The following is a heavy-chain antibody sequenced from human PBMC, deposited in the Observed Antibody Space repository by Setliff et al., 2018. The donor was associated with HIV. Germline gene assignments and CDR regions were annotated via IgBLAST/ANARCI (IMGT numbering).Heavy chain of an antibody. CDR2: IYPDESDS. Sequence: PGESLKISCKGSGYSFPTYWIAWVRQMPGNGLEWMGVIYPDESDSRYSPSFRGQVTISADKSINPAYLQWSSLKASDTAVYYCARAGGYFYDSSGYIDFWGQGTLVTVSS. D-gene: IGHD3-22*01. J-gene: IGHJ4*02. CDR1: GYSFPTYW. V-gene: IGHV5-51*01. CDR3: ARAGGYFYDSSGYIDF.